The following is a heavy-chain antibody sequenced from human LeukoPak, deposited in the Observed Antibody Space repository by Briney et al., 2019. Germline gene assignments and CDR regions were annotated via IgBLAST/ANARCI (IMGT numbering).Heavy chain of an antibody. V-gene: IGHV1-2*02. CDR3: ARGDYYGSPKVVAA. J-gene: IGHJ5*02. D-gene: IGHD3-10*01. Sequence: ASVKVSCKASGYTFTDYYINWVRQAPGQGLEWIGWINPNSGDTNYAQKFQDRVTMTRDTSISTSYIELNFLRSDDTAVFYCARGDYYGSPKVVAAWGQGTLVTVSS. CDR1: GYTFTDYY. CDR2: INPNSGDT.